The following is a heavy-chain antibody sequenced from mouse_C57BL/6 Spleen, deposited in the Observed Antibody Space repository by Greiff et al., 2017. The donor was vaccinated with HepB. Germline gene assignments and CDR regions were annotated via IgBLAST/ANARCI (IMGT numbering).Heavy chain of an antibody. J-gene: IGHJ4*01. CDR1: GYSFTGYY. V-gene: IGHV1-42*01. D-gene: IGHD2-4*01. Sequence: EVQLQQSGPELVKPGASVKISCKASGYSFTGYYMNWVKQSPEKSLEWIGEINPSTGGTTYNQKFKAKATLTVDKSSSTAYMQLKSLTSEDSAVYYCAKGEYDYDGGAMDYWGQGTSVTVSS. CDR3: AKGEYDYDGGAMDY. CDR2: INPSTGGT.